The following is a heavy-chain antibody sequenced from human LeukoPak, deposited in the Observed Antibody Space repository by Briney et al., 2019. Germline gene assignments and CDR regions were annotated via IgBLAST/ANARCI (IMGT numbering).Heavy chain of an antibody. V-gene: IGHV3-15*01. J-gene: IGHJ4*01. CDR3: TTESFDI. D-gene: IGHD3-9*01. CDR1: GFTFNNAW. CDR2: ILSKSEGGTT. Sequence: GGSLRLSCAASGFTFNNAWMTWVRQAPGKGLEWVGRILSKSEGGTTDYSSPVKGRFTISRDDSKNTLYLQMNSLKTEDTAVYYCTTESFDIWGHGTLVTVSS.